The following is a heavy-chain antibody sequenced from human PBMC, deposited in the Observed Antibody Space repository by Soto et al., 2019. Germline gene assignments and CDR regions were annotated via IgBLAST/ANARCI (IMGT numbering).Heavy chain of an antibody. CDR3: ATRVAYRSSFPVFEY. V-gene: IGHV3-23*01. CDR1: EVPCVGFG. D-gene: IGHD6-19*01. Sequence: AAEVPCVGFGGRCIRKKTGKGLEWVSSISDTGGDTYYAGSVKGRFTISRDNSKNTLSLQVNSLRAEDTAVYYFATRVAYRSSFPVFEY. J-gene: IGHJ1*01. CDR2: ISDTGGDT.